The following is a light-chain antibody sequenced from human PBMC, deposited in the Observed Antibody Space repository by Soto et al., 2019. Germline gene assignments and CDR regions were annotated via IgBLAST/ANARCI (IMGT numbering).Light chain of an antibody. Sequence: EIVMTQSPATLSVSPGERATLSCRASQSVSSNLAWYQQKPGQAPRLLIYGASTRATGIPARFSGSGSGTEFTLTISSLQSEDFAVYYCQQYNNWPQGTFGKGTKVDI. J-gene: IGKJ1*01. CDR1: QSVSSN. CDR3: QQYNNWPQGT. V-gene: IGKV3-15*01. CDR2: GAS.